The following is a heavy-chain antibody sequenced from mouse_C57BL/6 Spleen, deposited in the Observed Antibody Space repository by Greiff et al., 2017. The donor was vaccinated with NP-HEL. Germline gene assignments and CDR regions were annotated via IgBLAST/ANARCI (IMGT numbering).Heavy chain of an antibody. J-gene: IGHJ4*01. V-gene: IGHV1-82*01. Sequence: QVQLQQSGPELVKPGASVKISCKASGYAFSSSWMNWVKQRPGKGLEWIGRIYPGDGDTNYNGKFKGKATLTADKSSSTAYMQLSSLTSEDSAVYFCARWGTYYAMDYWGQGTSVTVSS. CDR1: GYAFSSSW. CDR3: ARWGTYYAMDY. CDR2: IYPGDGDT.